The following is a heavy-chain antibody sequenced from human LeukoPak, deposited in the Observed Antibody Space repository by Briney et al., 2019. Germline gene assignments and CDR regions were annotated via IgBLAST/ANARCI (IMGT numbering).Heavy chain of an antibody. J-gene: IGHJ4*02. CDR3: ARARRYFDWFSV. V-gene: IGHV4-61*02. D-gene: IGHD3-9*01. CDR2: IYTSGST. Sequence: IPSQTLSLTCTVSGGSISSGSYYWSWIRQPAGKGLEWIGRIYTSGSTNYNPSLKSRVTMSVDTSKNQFSLKLSSVTAADTAVYYCARARRYFDWFSVWGQGTLVTVSS. CDR1: GGSISSGSYY.